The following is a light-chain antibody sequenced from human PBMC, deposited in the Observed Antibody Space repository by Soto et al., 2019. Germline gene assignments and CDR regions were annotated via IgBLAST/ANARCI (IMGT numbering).Light chain of an antibody. V-gene: IGKV3-20*01. J-gene: IGKJ1*01. CDR1: QGVGSSY. CDR2: GTS. CDR3: QQYGRSPWT. Sequence: EIVLTQSPGTLSLSPGERATLSCRASQGVGSSYLAWYQQKPGQAPGLLIYGTSSRATGIPDRFSGSGSGTDFTLTISRLEPEDSAVYYCQQYGRSPWTFGQGTKVEIK.